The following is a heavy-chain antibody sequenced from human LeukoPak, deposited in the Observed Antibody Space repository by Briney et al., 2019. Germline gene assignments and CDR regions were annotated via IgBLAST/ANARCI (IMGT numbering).Heavy chain of an antibody. V-gene: IGHV3-21*01. CDR3: AKGLGVVIAIPHAFDI. CDR1: GFSFSSFS. CDR2: ISSSSTYI. D-gene: IGHD2-21*01. Sequence: PGGSLRLSCAASGFSFSSFSMNWVRQAPGKGLEWVSSISSSSTYIYYADSVKGRFTISRDNAKNSLFLQMNSLRAGDTAVYYCAKGLGVVIAIPHAFDIWGQGTMVTVSS. J-gene: IGHJ3*02.